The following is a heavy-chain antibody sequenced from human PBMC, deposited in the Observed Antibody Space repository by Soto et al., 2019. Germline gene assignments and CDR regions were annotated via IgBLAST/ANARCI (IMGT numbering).Heavy chain of an antibody. CDR2: IYYSEST. CDR1: GGSVNSGTYY. D-gene: IGHD6-19*01. J-gene: IGHJ6*02. V-gene: IGHV4-61*01. CDR3: ARERWDSSGRYGMDV. Sequence: QLQLQESGPGLVKPSDTLSLTCTVSGGSVNSGTYYWSWIRQPPGKGLEWIGNIYYSESTNYNPSLRSRINRSVDSSKNQFSLKLSSVTAADTAVYYCARERWDSSGRYGMDVWGQGPTVTVSS.